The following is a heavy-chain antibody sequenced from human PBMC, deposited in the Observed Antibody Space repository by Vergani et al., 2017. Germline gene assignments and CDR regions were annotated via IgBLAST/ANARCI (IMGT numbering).Heavy chain of an antibody. Sequence: QLQLQESGPGLVKPSETLSLTCTVSGGSISSSSYYWGWIRQPPGKGLEWIGYIYYSGSTYYNPSLKSRVTISVDTSKNQFSLKLSSVTAADTAVYYCARFFGVGATNWFDPWGQGTLVTVSS. CDR1: GGSISSSSYY. V-gene: IGHV4-39*07. D-gene: IGHD3-3*01. CDR3: ARFFGVGATNWFDP. CDR2: IYYSGST. J-gene: IGHJ5*02.